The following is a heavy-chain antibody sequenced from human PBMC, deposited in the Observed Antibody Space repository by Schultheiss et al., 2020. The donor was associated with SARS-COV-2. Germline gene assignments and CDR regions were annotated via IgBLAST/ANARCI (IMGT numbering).Heavy chain of an antibody. Sequence: SETLSLTCTVSGGSISSSSYYWGWIRQPPGKGLEWIGSIYYSGSTYYNPSLKSRVTISVDTSKNQFSLKLSSVTAADTAVYYCARITMIVVVTTHHDAFDIWGQGTMVTVSS. V-gene: IGHV4-39*01. CDR3: ARITMIVVVTTHHDAFDI. D-gene: IGHD3-22*01. CDR2: IYYSGST. J-gene: IGHJ3*02. CDR1: GGSISSSSYY.